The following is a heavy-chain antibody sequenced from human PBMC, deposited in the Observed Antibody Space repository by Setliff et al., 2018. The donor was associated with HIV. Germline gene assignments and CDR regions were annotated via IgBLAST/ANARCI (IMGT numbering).Heavy chain of an antibody. CDR2: IRSSGDT. J-gene: IGHJ4*02. CDR1: GGSFSGYY. Sequence: SETLSLTCALYGGSFSGYYWSWIRHSPGKGLEWIASIRSSGDTYYNPSLQSRVIISVDTSNNQISLKLTSVTAADTAVYYCTIPASSLAPNWGRGTQVTVSS. CDR3: TIPASSLAPN. V-gene: IGHV4-34*01.